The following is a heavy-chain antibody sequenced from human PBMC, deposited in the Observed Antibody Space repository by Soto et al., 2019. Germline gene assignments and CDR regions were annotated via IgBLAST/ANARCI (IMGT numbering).Heavy chain of an antibody. CDR3: AKEIQHGQLLVSQAGFDY. CDR2: ISYDGSNK. CDR1: GFTFSSYG. J-gene: IGHJ4*02. D-gene: IGHD6-19*01. Sequence: GGSLRLSCAASGFTFSSYGMHWVRQAPGKGLEWVAVISYDGSNKYYADSVKGRFTISRDNSKNTLYLQMNSLRAEDTAVYYCAKEIQHGQLLVSQAGFDYWGQGTLVTVSS. V-gene: IGHV3-30*18.